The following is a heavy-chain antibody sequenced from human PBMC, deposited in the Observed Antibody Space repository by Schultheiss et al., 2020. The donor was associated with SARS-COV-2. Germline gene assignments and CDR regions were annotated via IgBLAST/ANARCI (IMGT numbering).Heavy chain of an antibody. CDR3: AATVESSSGYYGMDV. V-gene: IGHV1-58*01. J-gene: IGHJ6*02. CDR1: GFTFSTSA. CDR2: IVVGTGHT. D-gene: IGHD6-6*01. Sequence: SVKVSCKASGFTFSTSAVQWVRQARGQRLEWIGWIVVGTGHTNYAQKFQERITITRDMSTTTAYMELSSLGSEDTAVYYCAATVESSSGYYGMDVWGQGTTFTVSS.